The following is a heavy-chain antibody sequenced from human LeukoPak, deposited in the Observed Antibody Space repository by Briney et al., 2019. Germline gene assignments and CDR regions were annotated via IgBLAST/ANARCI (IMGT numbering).Heavy chain of an antibody. CDR3: AKARDGSGRYWFDP. Sequence: GGSLRLSCAASAFIFSRYAMSWVRQSPGKGLEWVSGVNDRGGSTYYADSVKGRFTISRDNSQNTLYLQMNSLRAEDTAVYYCAKARDGSGRYWFDPWGHGTLVTVSS. V-gene: IGHV3-23*01. J-gene: IGHJ5*02. CDR1: AFIFSRYA. CDR2: VNDRGGST. D-gene: IGHD3-22*01.